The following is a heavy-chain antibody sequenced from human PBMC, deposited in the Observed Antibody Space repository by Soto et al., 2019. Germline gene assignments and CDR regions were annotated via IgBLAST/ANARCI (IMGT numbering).Heavy chain of an antibody. CDR2: VSDDGSKK. J-gene: IGHJ4*02. Sequence: QVQLVEAGGGVVQPGKSLRLSCAASGFIFSTYVMHWVRQAPGKGLEWVAVVSDDGSKKYYAGSVKGRFSISRDNSNNTLYLQMNSLRAEDTAVYYCATPVTTCLDYWGQGTLVTVSS. D-gene: IGHD4-17*01. V-gene: IGHV3-30*04. CDR3: ATPVTTCLDY. CDR1: GFIFSTYV.